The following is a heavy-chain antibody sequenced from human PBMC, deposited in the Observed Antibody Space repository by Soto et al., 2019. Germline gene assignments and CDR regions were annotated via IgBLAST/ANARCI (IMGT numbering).Heavy chain of an antibody. Sequence: SEALSLTCAVSGGSISSGGYSWSWIRQPPGKGLEWIGYIYHSGSTYYNPSLKSRVTISVDRSKNQFSLKLSSVTAADTAVYYCARSPYDSSGSYVFDIWGQGTKVTV. CDR2: IYHSGST. CDR3: ARSPYDSSGSYVFDI. D-gene: IGHD3-22*01. CDR1: GGSISSGGYS. V-gene: IGHV4-30-2*01. J-gene: IGHJ3*02.